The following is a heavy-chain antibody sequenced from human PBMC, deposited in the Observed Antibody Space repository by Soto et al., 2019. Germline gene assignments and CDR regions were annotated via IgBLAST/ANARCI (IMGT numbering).Heavy chain of an antibody. J-gene: IGHJ4*02. Sequence: GGSLILSCAASGFTFSSYAMSWVRQAPGKGLEWVSAISGSGGSTYYADSVKGRFTISRDNSKNTLYLQMNSLRAEDTAVYYCAKVSHRNSISYYWGQGTLVTVSS. CDR2: ISGSGGST. D-gene: IGHD1-1*01. CDR3: AKVSHRNSISYY. CDR1: GFTFSSYA. V-gene: IGHV3-23*01.